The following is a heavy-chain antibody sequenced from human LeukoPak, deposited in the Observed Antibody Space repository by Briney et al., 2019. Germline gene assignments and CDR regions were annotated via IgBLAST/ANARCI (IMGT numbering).Heavy chain of an antibody. D-gene: IGHD1-1*01. J-gene: IGHJ5*02. V-gene: IGHV3-30*18. CDR3: AKGVSWSRFDP. Sequence: GRSLRLSCAASGFTFSSYGMHWVRPAPGKGLEWVGVISYEGSNKYYAGPVKGRFNISKDNSKNTLYRLMNALRAEDTAVYYCAKGVSWSRFDPWGQGTLVTVSS. CDR1: GFTFSSYG. CDR2: ISYEGSNK.